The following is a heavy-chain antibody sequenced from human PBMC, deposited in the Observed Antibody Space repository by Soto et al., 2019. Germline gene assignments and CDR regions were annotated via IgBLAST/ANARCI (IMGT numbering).Heavy chain of an antibody. J-gene: IGHJ6*02. CDR1: GFIFSRDS. CDR3: ARDRPPPSGMDV. CDR2: ISSSSSYI. Sequence: GGSLRLSCAASGFIFSRDSMNWVRQAPGKGLEWVSSISSSSSYIYYADSVKGRFTISRDNAKNSLYLQMNSLRAEDTAVYYCARDRPPPSGMDVWGQGTSVTVSS. V-gene: IGHV3-21*01.